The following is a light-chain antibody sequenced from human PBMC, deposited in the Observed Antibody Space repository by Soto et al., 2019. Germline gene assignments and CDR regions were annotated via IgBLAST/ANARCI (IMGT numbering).Light chain of an antibody. CDR2: GAS. CDR1: QSIGRF. V-gene: IGKV1-39*01. CDR3: QQSYTYPRT. Sequence: DIQMTQSPSSLSASVGAGDTITCRASQSIGRFLNRYQQRPGKAPKLLIYGASSLQNGVPLRFSGGGSGTDFTLTISSLEPEDFATYYCQQSYTYPRTFGQGTKVDIK. J-gene: IGKJ1*01.